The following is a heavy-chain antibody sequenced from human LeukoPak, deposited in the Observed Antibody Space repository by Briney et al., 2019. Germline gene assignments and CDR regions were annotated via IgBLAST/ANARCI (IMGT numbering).Heavy chain of an antibody. D-gene: IGHD6-13*01. Sequence: PGGSLRLSCAASGFTFSSYWMTWVRQAPGKGLEWVAYIYRDGSEKYYVDSVKGRFTISRDNANNSLYLQMNSLRSEDTAVYYCRVYSSWYSYYYYMGVWGKGATVTVSS. CDR3: RVYSSWYSYYYYMGV. CDR2: IYRDGSEK. J-gene: IGHJ6*03. CDR1: GFTFSSYW. V-gene: IGHV3-7*01.